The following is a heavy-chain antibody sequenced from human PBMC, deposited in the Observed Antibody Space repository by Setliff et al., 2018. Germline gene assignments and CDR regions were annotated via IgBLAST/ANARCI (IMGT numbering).Heavy chain of an antibody. Sequence: KPSETLSLTCTVSGASVSGNSYYWGWIRQPPGKGLEWIGSMYYGGGGSAHWNPSLKSRVIISVDTSKNQFSLNLRSVTAADTAVYYCALSGTYRFFDYWGQGTPVTVSS. CDR3: ALSGTYRFFDY. CDR2: MYYGGGGSA. V-gene: IGHV4-39*07. D-gene: IGHD1-26*01. J-gene: IGHJ4*02. CDR1: GASVSGNSYY.